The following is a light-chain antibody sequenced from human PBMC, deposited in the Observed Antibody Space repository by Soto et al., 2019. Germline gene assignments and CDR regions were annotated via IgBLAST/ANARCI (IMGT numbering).Light chain of an antibody. CDR3: LQDINYPWT. V-gene: IGKV1-5*01. J-gene: IGKJ1*01. CDR1: QRISRY. Sequence: DIQMTQSPSTLSASVGDRVTITCRASQRISRYLAWYQQKPGEAPKLLIYDASSLQSGVPPRFSGSGSGTDFTLAISSLQPEDSATYYCLQDINYPWTFGQGTKVDIK. CDR2: DAS.